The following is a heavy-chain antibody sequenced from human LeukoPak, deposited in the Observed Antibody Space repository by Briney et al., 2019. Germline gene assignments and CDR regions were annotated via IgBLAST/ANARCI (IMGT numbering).Heavy chain of an antibody. V-gene: IGHV4-59*01. CDR1: GGSISSYY. J-gene: IGHJ4*02. CDR2: IYYSGIA. Sequence: SETLSLTCTVSGGSISSYYWSWIRQPPGKGLEWIGYIYYSGIANYSPSLKSRVTISVDTSKKQFSLKVTSVTAADTAVYYCARGYVWGSYRYMYYFDYWGQGTLVTVSS. D-gene: IGHD3-16*02. CDR3: ARGYVWGSYRYMYYFDY.